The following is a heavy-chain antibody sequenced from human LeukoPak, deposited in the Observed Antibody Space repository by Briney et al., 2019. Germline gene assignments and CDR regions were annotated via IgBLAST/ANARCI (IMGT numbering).Heavy chain of an antibody. J-gene: IGHJ3*02. V-gene: IGHV4-30-4*08. D-gene: IGHD4-17*01. CDR2: IYYSGST. CDR1: GGSISSGDYY. CDR3: ATSTTGDAFDI. Sequence: SETLSLTCTVYGGSISSGDYYWSWIRQPPGKGLEWIGYIYYSGSTYYNPSLKSRVTISVDTSKNQFSLKLSSMTAADTAVYYCATSTTGDAFDIWGQGTMVTVSS.